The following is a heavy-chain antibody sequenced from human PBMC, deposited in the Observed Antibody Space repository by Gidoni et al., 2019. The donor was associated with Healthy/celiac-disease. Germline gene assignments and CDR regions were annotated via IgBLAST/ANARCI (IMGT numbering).Heavy chain of an antibody. J-gene: IGHJ4*02. CDR2: ISGSGGST. CDR3: AKHEMATIDGEVNY. Sequence: DVQRLESGGGLVRHGGYMRLSCAASGVTFRSYSMSWGRQAPGKGLEWVSAISGSGGSTSYADSGKGWFTISRDHSKNTLYLQMNSLRAEDTAVYYWAKHEMATIDGEVNYWCQGALVTVAA. V-gene: IGHV3-23*01. CDR1: GVTFRSYS. D-gene: IGHD5-12*01.